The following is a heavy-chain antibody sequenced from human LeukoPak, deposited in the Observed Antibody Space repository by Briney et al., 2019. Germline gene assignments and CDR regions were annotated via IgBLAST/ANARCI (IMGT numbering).Heavy chain of an antibody. V-gene: IGHV3-15*01. CDR2: VTSKTDGGTT. J-gene: IGHJ4*02. CDR1: GFTFSNAW. D-gene: IGHD4-17*01. CDR3: AKDSIRSVTTFDY. Sequence: GGSLRLSCAASGFTFSNAWMSWVRQAPGKGLEWVGRVTSKTDGGTTDYAAPVKGRFTISRDDSKNTLYLQMNSLRAEDTAVYYCAKDSIRSVTTFDYWGQGTLVTVSS.